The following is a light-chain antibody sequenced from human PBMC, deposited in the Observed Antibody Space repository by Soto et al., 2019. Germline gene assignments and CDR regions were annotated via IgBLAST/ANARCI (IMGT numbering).Light chain of an antibody. CDR1: LSISSW. J-gene: IGKJ1*01. Sequence: DVLMTQFPSTLSASVGDRVTITCRASLSISSWLAWYQQKPGKAPKLLIYKASSLESGVPSRFSGSGSGTEFTLTISSLQPDDSATYYCQQYTNYWTFGQGTKVEI. CDR3: QQYTNYWT. V-gene: IGKV1-5*03. CDR2: KAS.